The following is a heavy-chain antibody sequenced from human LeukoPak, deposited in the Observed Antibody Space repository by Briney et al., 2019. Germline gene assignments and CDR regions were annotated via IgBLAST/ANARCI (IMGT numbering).Heavy chain of an antibody. CDR2: IYGGGST. CDR1: GLTVSSNY. D-gene: IGHD3-22*01. Sequence: GGSLRLSCAASGLTVSSNYMSWVRQAPGKGLEWVSVIYGGGSTYYADSVKGRFTISRDNAKNSLYLQMNSLRAEDTAVYYCARGGLYDSSGYSPFDYWGQGTLVTVSS. V-gene: IGHV3-53*01. J-gene: IGHJ4*02. CDR3: ARGGLYDSSGYSPFDY.